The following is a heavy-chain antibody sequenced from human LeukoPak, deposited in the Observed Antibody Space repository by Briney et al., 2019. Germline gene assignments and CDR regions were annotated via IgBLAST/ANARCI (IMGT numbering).Heavy chain of an antibody. CDR2: IRGSGDTA. CDR3: AKVTWESRPPDCNS. J-gene: IGHJ4*02. CDR1: GYTFSSHS. D-gene: IGHD6-6*01. V-gene: IGHV3-23*01. Sequence: GGSLRLSCAASGYTFSSHSMAWVRQAPGKGLEWVSAIRGSGDTALYADSVKGRFTISRDNFKSIVYLEMNSLRAEDTATYYCAKVTWESRPPDCNSWGPGTLVTVSS.